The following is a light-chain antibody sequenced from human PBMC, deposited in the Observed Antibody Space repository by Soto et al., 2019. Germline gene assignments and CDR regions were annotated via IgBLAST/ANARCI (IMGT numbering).Light chain of an antibody. CDR1: SSDVGAYNY. CDR2: DVS. J-gene: IGLJ2*01. CDR3: SSYTSSSTPL. Sequence: QSALTQPASVSGSPGRSITIPCTGTSSDVGAYNYVSWYQQYPGKAPKLMIYDVSNRPSGVSNRFSGSKSGNTASLTISGLQAEGEADYYCSSYTSSSTPLFGGGTKLTVL. V-gene: IGLV2-14*01.